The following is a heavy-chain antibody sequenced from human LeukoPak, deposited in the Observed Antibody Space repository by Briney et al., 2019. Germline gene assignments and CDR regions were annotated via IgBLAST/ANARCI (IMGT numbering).Heavy chain of an antibody. Sequence: ASETLSLTCTVSGGSISSSSYYWGWIRQPPGKGLEWIGSIYYSGSTYYNPSLKSRVTMSVDTSKNQFSLKLSSVTAADTAVYYCARELVGATVHFDYWGQGTLVTVSS. J-gene: IGHJ4*02. CDR2: IYYSGST. CDR3: ARELVGATVHFDY. V-gene: IGHV4-39*07. D-gene: IGHD1-26*01. CDR1: GGSISSSSYY.